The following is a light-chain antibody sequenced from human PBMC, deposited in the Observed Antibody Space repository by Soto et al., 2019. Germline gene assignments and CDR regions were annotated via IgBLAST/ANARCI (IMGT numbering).Light chain of an antibody. CDR1: SSNIGAGYA. CDR3: QSFDRGPSGSYV. CDR2: GNN. V-gene: IGLV1-40*01. Sequence: QSVLAQPPSVSGAPGQGFTISCTGSSSNIGAGYAVHWFHQLPGIAPKLLIFGNNNRPSGVPDRFSGSKSGTSASLAITGLQAEDEGDYYCQSFDRGPSGSYVFGNGTKVTVL. J-gene: IGLJ1*01.